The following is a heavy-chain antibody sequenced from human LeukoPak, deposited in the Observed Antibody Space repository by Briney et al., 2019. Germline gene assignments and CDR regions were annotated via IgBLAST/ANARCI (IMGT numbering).Heavy chain of an antibody. CDR3: ARGIAAPGAFDI. CDR1: GCTFSRYA. J-gene: IGHJ3*02. V-gene: IGHV1-69*04. D-gene: IGHD6-6*01. Sequence: SVKVSCKASGCTFSRYAISWVRQAPGQGLEWMGRIITTLGIANYAQKFQGRVTITADKSTSTAYMELSSLRSEDTAVYYCARGIAAPGAFDIWGQGTTVTVSS. CDR2: IITTLGIA.